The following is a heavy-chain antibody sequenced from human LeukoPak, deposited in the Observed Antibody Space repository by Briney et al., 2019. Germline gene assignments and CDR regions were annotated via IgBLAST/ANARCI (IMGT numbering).Heavy chain of an antibody. D-gene: IGHD3-22*01. CDR3: ARGRVDYYDSSGYYWDS. CDR2: INHSGNT. CDR1: GGSFSGYY. Sequence: TSETLSLTCAVYGGSFSGYYWSWIRQPPGKGLEWIGEINHSGNTNYNPSLKSRVTISVDTSKNQFSLKLSSVTAADTAVYYCARGRVDYYDSSGYYWDSWGQGTLVTVSS. J-gene: IGHJ4*02. V-gene: IGHV4-34*01.